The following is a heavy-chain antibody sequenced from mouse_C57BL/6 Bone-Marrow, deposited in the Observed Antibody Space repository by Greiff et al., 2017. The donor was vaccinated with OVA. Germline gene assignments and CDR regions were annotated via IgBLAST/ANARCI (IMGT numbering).Heavy chain of an antibody. CDR2: ISSGGDYI. J-gene: IGHJ4*01. CDR1: GFTFSSYA. CDR3: TRLRESMYY. Sequence: EVKVVESGAGLVKPGGSLKLSCAASGFTFSSYAMSWVRQTPEKRLEWVAYISSGGDYIYYADTVKGRCTISRDNARNTLYLQMSILTSEDTAMYYTTRLRESMYYWGQGTSVTVSS. V-gene: IGHV5-9-1*02.